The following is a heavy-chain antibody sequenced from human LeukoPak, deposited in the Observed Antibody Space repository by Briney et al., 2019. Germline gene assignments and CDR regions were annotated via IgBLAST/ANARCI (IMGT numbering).Heavy chain of an antibody. CDR2: VYYSGGT. CDR1: GGSISSGAYS. D-gene: IGHD3-10*01. CDR3: AREANYYGSGSYFEGTFDY. Sequence: SETLSLTCAVSGGSISSGAYSWSWIRQPPRKGLEWIGYVYYSGGTYYNPSLKSRVTISVDTSKNEFSLKLTSVTAADTAVYFCAREANYYGSGSYFEGTFDYWGQGSLVTVSS. V-gene: IGHV4-30-4*07. J-gene: IGHJ4*02.